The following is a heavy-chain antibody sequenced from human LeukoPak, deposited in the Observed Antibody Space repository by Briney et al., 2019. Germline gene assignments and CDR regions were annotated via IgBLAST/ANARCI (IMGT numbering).Heavy chain of an antibody. J-gene: IGHJ4*02. V-gene: IGHV3-64*01. CDR1: GFSFSAYI. CDR3: ARDNGSGKYYFDY. D-gene: IGHD3-10*01. CDR2: IRSDGSST. Sequence: GSLRLSCVASGFSFSAYIMHWVRQAPGKGLEYVSAIRSDGSSTFYPNSVKGRFTISRDNSKSTLYLQMGSLRAEDTAVYYCARDNGSGKYYFDYWGQGTLVTVSS.